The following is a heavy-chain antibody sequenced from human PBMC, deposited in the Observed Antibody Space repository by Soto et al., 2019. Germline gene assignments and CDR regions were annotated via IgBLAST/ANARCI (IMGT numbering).Heavy chain of an antibody. J-gene: IGHJ4*02. D-gene: IGHD6-19*01. CDR1: GFTVSSNY. V-gene: IGHV3-64*01. CDR3: ARGFGWLDY. CDR2: ISSNGGST. Sequence: GGSLRLSCASSGFTVSSNYMTWVRQAPGKGLEYVSAISSNGGSTYYANSVKGRFTISRDNSKNTLYLQMGSLRAEDMAVYYCARGFGWLDYWGQGTLVTVSS.